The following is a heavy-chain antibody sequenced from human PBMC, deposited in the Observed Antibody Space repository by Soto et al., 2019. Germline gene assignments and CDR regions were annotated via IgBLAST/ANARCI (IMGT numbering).Heavy chain of an antibody. CDR3: ARDLTGTNDYYFDY. Sequence: QPGGSLRLSCAASGFTFSSYGMHWVRQAPGKGLEWVAVIWYDGSNKYYADSVKGRFTTSRDNSKNTLYLQMNSLRAEDTAVYYCARDLTGTNDYYFDYWGQGTLVTVSS. CDR2: IWYDGSNK. V-gene: IGHV3-33*01. D-gene: IGHD1-20*01. J-gene: IGHJ4*02. CDR1: GFTFSSYG.